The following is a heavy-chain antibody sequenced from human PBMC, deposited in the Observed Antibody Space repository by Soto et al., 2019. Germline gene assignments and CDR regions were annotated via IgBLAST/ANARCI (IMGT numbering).Heavy chain of an antibody. CDR3: ARARVAAQPWFDP. V-gene: IGHV3-74*01. Sequence: GGSLRLACAASGFTFSSYWMHWVRQAPGKGLVWVSRINGDGSSTTYADSVKGRFTISRDNAKNSLYLQMNSLRAEDTAVYYCARARVAAQPWFDPWGQGTLVTVSS. CDR1: GFTFSSYW. CDR2: INGDGSST. J-gene: IGHJ5*02. D-gene: IGHD6-6*01.